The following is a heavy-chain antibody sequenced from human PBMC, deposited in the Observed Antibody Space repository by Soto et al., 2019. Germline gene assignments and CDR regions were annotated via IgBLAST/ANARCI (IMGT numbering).Heavy chain of an antibody. CDR3: ATLWFGEGNY. CDR1: GGSISSSSYY. J-gene: IGHJ4*02. CDR2: IYYSGST. V-gene: IGHV4-39*01. D-gene: IGHD3-10*01. Sequence: QLQLQESGPGLVKPSETLSLTCTVSGGSISSSSYYWGWIRQPPGKGLEWIGSIYYSGSTYYNPSPTRRVTISVDTSKNQFSLKLSSVTAADTAVYYCATLWFGEGNYWGQGTLVTVSS.